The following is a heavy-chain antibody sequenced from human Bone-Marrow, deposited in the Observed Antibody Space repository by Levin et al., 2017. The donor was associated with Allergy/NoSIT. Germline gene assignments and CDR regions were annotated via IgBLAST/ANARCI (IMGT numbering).Heavy chain of an antibody. D-gene: IGHD1-26*01. CDR3: ARDRALRGAFDF. J-gene: IGHJ3*01. Sequence: GGSLRLSCAASGFTFGSYAMNWVRQAPGRGLEWLSSISGSGGFIYYADSVRGRFIISRDNTKKSLYLQMNSLRADDTAVYFCARDRALRGAFDFWGQGTMVTVSS. CDR2: ISGSGGFI. V-gene: IGHV3-21*01. CDR1: GFTFGSYA.